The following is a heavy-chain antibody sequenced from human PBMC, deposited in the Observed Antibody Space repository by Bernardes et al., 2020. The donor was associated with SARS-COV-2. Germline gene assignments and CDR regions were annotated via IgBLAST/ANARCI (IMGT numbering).Heavy chain of an antibody. CDR1: GFTFNSYA. V-gene: IGHV3-30-3*01. Sequence: GSLRLSCAASGFTFNSYAMHWVRQAPGKGLEWVAVISYDGNNKYYADSVRGRFTLSRDNPKNTLYLQMNSLRDEDTAVYYCAKARGTYWGGFDYWGRGTLVTVSS. D-gene: IGHD1-26*01. CDR3: AKARGTYWGGFDY. CDR2: ISYDGNNK. J-gene: IGHJ4*02.